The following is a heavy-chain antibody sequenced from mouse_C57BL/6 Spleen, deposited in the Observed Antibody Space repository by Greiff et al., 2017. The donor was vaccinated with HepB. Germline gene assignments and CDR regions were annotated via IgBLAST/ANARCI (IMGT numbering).Heavy chain of an antibody. CDR2: ISSGSSTI. J-gene: IGHJ4*01. CDR1: GFTFSDYG. CDR3: ARGGPTDDYAMDY. Sequence: EVQLVESGGGLVKPGGSLKLSCAASGFTFSDYGMHWVRQAPEKGLEWVAYISSGSSTIYYADTVKGRFTISRDNAKNTLFLQMTSLRSEDTAMYYCARGGPTDDYAMDYWGQGTSVTVSS. V-gene: IGHV5-17*01.